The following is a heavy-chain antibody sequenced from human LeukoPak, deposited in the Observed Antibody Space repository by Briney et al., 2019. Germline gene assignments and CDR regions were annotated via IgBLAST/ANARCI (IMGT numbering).Heavy chain of an antibody. V-gene: IGHV3-74*01. D-gene: IGHD2/OR15-2a*01. J-gene: IGHJ4*02. Sequence: GGSLRLSCAASGFTFSSYWMHWVRQAPGKGLVWVPRINSDGGSTGYADSVKGRLTISRDNAKNTLYLQMNSLRAEDTAVYYCARVNRLWGGTGSYFDYWGQGTLVTVSS. CDR1: GFTFSSYW. CDR3: ARVNRLWGGTGSYFDY. CDR2: INSDGGST.